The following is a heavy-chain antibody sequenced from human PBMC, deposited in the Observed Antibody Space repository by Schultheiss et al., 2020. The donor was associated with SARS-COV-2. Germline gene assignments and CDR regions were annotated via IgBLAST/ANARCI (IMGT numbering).Heavy chain of an antibody. CDR2: ISYDGSNK. D-gene: IGHD5-18*01. CDR1: GFTFSSYS. V-gene: IGHV3-30*03. CDR3: ARDREQLWSPFDY. Sequence: GGSLRLSCAASGFTFSSYSMNWVRQAPGKGLEWVAVISYDGSNKYYADSVKGRFTISRDNSKNTLYLQMNSLRAEDTAVYYCARDREQLWSPFDYWGQGTLVTVSS. J-gene: IGHJ4*02.